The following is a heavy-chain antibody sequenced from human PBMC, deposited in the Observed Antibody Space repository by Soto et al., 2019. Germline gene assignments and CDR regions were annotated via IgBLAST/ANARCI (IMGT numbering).Heavy chain of an antibody. CDR2: IHNSGNT. CDR3: TTGSGWTSDH. CDR1: GGSISNYY. J-gene: IGHJ4*02. V-gene: IGHV4-59*12. Sequence: QEQLQESGPGLVKPSETLSLTCTASGGSISNYYWSWIRQPPGKGLEWIGNIHNSGNTNYNPSLMGRVTISLDTSNNQCSLKMNSVTAADTAMYYCTTGSGWTSDHWGRGTLVTVSS. D-gene: IGHD6-19*01.